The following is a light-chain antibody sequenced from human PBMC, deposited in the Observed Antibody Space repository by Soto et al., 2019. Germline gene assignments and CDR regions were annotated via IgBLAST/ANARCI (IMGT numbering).Light chain of an antibody. CDR1: QSIRNR. J-gene: IGKJ1*01. Sequence: DIQMTQSPSSLSTSVEDRVIITCRASQSIRNRLNLYQQKPSKARKLLIFSASSFQSGVPSRYSGSRSGPDFTLTISRLQNEDFAPFHCQQSYSSPPTLGQGAKADIK. V-gene: IGKV1-39*01. CDR3: QQSYSSPPT. CDR2: SAS.